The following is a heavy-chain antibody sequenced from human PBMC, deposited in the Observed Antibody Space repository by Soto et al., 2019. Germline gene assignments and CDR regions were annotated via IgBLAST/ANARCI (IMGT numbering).Heavy chain of an antibody. CDR3: VVAAQPYYFDY. CDR1: GYTFTSYG. Sequence: QVQLVQSGAEVKKPGASVKVSCKASGYTFTSYGISWVRQAPGQGLEWMGWISAYNGNTNYAQKLQGRVTMTTDTSTRTADMELRSLISDETTVYYCVVAAQPYYFDYWGQEPLVTVSS. J-gene: IGHJ4*02. CDR2: ISAYNGNT. V-gene: IGHV1-18*01. D-gene: IGHD2-15*01.